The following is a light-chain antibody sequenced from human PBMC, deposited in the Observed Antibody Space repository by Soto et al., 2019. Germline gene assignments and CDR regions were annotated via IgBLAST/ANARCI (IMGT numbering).Light chain of an antibody. CDR2: GAS. Sequence: AIPLTQSPSSLSASVGDTVTFTCRASQAISSTLVWYQQKSGKAPKLLIYGASTLESGVPSRFSGSGSGTDFTLTISSLQPEDFATYYCQQFYSYPLTFGPGTTVHI. CDR1: QAISST. CDR3: QQFYSYPLT. J-gene: IGKJ3*01. V-gene: IGKV1-13*02.